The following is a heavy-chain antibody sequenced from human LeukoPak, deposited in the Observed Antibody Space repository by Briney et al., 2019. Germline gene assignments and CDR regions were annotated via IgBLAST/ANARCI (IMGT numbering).Heavy chain of an antibody. J-gene: IGHJ4*02. CDR1: GFTFSTYS. D-gene: IGHD1-26*01. CDR3: ASGRDPLDY. CDR2: ISSSRSYI. Sequence: GGSLRLSCAASGFTFSTYSMNWVRQAPGKGLEGVSSISSSRSYIYYADSVKGRFTISRDNAKNSLYLQMNSLGAEDTAVYYCASGRDPLDYWGQGTLVTVSS. V-gene: IGHV3-21*01.